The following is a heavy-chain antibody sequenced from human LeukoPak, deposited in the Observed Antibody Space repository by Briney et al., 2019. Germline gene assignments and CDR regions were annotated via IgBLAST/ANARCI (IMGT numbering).Heavy chain of an antibody. CDR1: GGTFSSYA. CDR2: IIPILGIA. D-gene: IGHD5-24*01. CDR3: AREGRMAGPIDY. V-gene: IGHV1-69*04. Sequence: ASVKVSCKASGGTFSSYAISWVRQAPGQGLEWMGRIIPILGIANYAQKFQGRVTITADKSTSTAYMELSSPRSEDTAVYYCAREGRMAGPIDYWGQGTLVTVSS. J-gene: IGHJ4*02.